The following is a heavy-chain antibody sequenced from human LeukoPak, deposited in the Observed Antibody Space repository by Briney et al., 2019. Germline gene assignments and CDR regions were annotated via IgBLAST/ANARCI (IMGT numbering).Heavy chain of an antibody. CDR3: AKGSSGYFFDL. D-gene: IGHD3-22*01. V-gene: IGHV3-23*01. J-gene: IGHJ4*02. CDR2: ISNGGGGT. Sequence: GGSLRLSCAASGFIFNNYGLVWVRQAPGKGLEWVSAISNGGGGTTYADFVKGRFSVSRDNSKNTLFLQMNSLRAEDTALYYCAKGSSGYFFDLWGQGTLVTVSS. CDR1: GFIFNNYG.